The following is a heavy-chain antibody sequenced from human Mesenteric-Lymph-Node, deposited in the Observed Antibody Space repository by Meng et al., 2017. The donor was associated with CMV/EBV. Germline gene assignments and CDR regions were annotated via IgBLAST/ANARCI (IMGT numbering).Heavy chain of an antibody. CDR2: IYYSGST. D-gene: IGHD1-26*01. V-gene: IGHV4-39*07. Sequence: TFSDYYMSWIRQPPGKGLEWIGSIYYSGSTYYNPSLKSRVTISVDTSKNQFSLKLSSVTAADTAVYYCAREGVGATWFDPWGQGTLVTVSS. CDR3: AREGVGATWFDP. CDR1: TFSDYY. J-gene: IGHJ5*02.